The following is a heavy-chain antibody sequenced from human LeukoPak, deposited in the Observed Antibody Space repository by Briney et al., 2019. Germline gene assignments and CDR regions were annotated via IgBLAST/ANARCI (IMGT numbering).Heavy chain of an antibody. CDR1: GGSISSYY. Sequence: SETLSLTCTVSGGSISSYYWSWIRQPAGKGLEWIGRIYTSGTNYNPSLKSRVTMSVDTSKNQFSLKLSSVTAADTAVYYCARAYYYDSSARVAFDIWGQGTMVTVSS. CDR3: ARAYYYDSSARVAFDI. D-gene: IGHD3-22*01. J-gene: IGHJ3*02. V-gene: IGHV4-4*07. CDR2: IYTSGT.